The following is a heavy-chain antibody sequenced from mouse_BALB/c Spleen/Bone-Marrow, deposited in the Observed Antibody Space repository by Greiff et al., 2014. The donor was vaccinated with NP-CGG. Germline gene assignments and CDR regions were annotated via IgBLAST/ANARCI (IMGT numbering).Heavy chain of an antibody. J-gene: IGHJ2*01. CDR1: GFNIKDTY. CDR3: ARYYYGSSYFDY. V-gene: IGHV14-3*02. Sequence: SGAELVKPGAPVKLSCTASGFNIKDTYMHWVKQRPEQGLEWIGRIDPANGNTKYDPKFQGKATITADASSNTAYLQLSSLXXEDTAVYYCARYYYGSSYFDYWGQGTTLTVSS. D-gene: IGHD1-1*01. CDR2: IDPANGNT.